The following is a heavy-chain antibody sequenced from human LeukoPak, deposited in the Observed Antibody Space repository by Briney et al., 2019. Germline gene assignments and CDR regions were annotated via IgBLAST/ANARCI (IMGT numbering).Heavy chain of an antibody. CDR2: IYHSGST. Sequence: SETLSLTCTVSGYSISSGYYWGWIRQPPGKGLEWIGSIYHSGSTYYNPSLKSRVTISVDTSKNQFSLKLSSVTAADTAVYYCAKGQWLAQIYYFDYWGQGTLVTVSS. V-gene: IGHV4-38-2*02. CDR1: GYSISSGYY. CDR3: AKGQWLAQIYYFDY. D-gene: IGHD6-19*01. J-gene: IGHJ4*02.